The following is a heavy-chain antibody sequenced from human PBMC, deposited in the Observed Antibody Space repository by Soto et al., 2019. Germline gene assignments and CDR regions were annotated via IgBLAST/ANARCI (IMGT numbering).Heavy chain of an antibody. CDR2: ISGSGDST. CDR1: GFTFSSYA. V-gene: IGHV3-23*01. J-gene: IGHJ4*02. D-gene: IGHD1-26*01. CDR3: ARRGSGSYYDY. Sequence: GGSLRLSCAACGFTFSSYAMRWVRQAPGKGLEWVSAISGSGDSTYYADSVKGRFTTSRDNSKNTLYLQMNSLRAEDTAVYYCARRGSGSYYDYWGQGTLVTVSS.